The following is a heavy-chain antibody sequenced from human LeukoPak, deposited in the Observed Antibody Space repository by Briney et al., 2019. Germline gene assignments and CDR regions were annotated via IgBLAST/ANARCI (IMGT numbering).Heavy chain of an antibody. Sequence: GESLKISCKGSGYSFTSYWIGWVRQMPGRGLEWMGIIYPGDSDTRYSPSFQGQVTISADKSISTAYLQWSSLKASDTAMYYCARHYSSRGQLVRVFDYWGQGTLVTVSS. J-gene: IGHJ4*02. V-gene: IGHV5-51*01. CDR1: GYSFTSYW. CDR3: ARHYSSRGQLVRVFDY. CDR2: IYPGDSDT. D-gene: IGHD6-13*01.